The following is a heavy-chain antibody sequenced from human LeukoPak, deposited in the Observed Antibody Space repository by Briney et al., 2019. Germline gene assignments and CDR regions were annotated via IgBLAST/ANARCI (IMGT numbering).Heavy chain of an antibody. Sequence: GGSLRLSCAASGFTFSSYSMNWVRQAPGKGLEWVSSISSSSSYIYYADSVKGRFTISRDNAKNLLYLQMNSLRAEDTAVYYCARDVVGATMDYWGQGTLVTVSS. J-gene: IGHJ4*02. CDR1: GFTFSSYS. CDR3: ARDVVGATMDY. CDR2: ISSSSSYI. D-gene: IGHD1-26*01. V-gene: IGHV3-21*01.